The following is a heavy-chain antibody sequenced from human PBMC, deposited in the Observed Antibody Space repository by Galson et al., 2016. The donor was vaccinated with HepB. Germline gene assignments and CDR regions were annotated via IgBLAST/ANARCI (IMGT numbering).Heavy chain of an antibody. J-gene: IGHJ4*02. V-gene: IGHV3-23*01. CDR2: ISGSGIIT. CDR1: EFTFNNYP. Sequence: SLRLSCAASEFTFNNYPMSWVRQAPGRGLEWVSTISGSGIITSYTDSVKGRFTISRDNSKNTLYLQMNSLRAEDTAMYYCAKGGVWKQLWLSFDYWGQGTLVTVSS. CDR3: AKGGVWKQLWLSFDY. D-gene: IGHD5-18*01.